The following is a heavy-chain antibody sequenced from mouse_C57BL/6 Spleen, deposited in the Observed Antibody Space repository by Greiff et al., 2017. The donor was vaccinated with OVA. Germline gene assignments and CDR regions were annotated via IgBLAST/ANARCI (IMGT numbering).Heavy chain of an antibody. Sequence: EVKLQESGGGLVQPGGSMKLSCAASGFTFSDAWMDWVRQSPEKGLEWVAEIRNKANNHATYYAESVKGRFTISRDDSKSSVYLQMNSLRAEDTGIYYCTRGLLEVYFDYWGQGTTLTVSS. D-gene: IGHD2-3*01. CDR1: GFTFSDAW. CDR3: TRGLLEVYFDY. J-gene: IGHJ2*01. V-gene: IGHV6-6*01. CDR2: IRNKANNHAT.